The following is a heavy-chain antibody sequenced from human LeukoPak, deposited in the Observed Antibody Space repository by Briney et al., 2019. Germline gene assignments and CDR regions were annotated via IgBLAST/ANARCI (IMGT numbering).Heavy chain of an antibody. CDR3: AKEKLPSGYSFLTDY. D-gene: IGHD5-18*01. J-gene: IGHJ4*02. Sequence: GGSLRLSCAASGFTFNSYGMHWVRQAPGKGLEWVAVISYDGPNKYYADSVKGRFTISRDDSRSTLYLQMNSLRPEDTAVYYCAKEKLPSGYSFLTDYWGQGTLVTVSS. CDR2: ISYDGPNK. CDR1: GFTFNSYG. V-gene: IGHV3-30*18.